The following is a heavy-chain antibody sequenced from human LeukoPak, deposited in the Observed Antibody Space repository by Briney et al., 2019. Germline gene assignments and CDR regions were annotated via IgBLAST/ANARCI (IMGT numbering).Heavy chain of an antibody. D-gene: IGHD3-22*01. Sequence: GGSLRLSCAASGFTFSNYAMSWVRQAPGKGLEWVSGSSSSDGSTYYADSVKGRFTISRDNSKNTLYLQMNSLRAEDTAVYYCARDSYYYDSSGPQGWGQGTLVTVSS. CDR1: GFTFSNYA. V-gene: IGHV3-23*01. CDR2: SSSSDGST. J-gene: IGHJ4*02. CDR3: ARDSYYYDSSGPQG.